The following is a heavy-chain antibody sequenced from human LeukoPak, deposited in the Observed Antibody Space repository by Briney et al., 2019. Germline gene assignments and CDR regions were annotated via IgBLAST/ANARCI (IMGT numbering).Heavy chain of an antibody. D-gene: IGHD3-10*01. CDR3: ARVSIFSLDLWSTGYYFDY. Sequence: NPSETLSLTCAVYGVSFSGYYWSWIRQPPGRGLEWIGEINPSGDTNYNPSLKSRLTISVDTSKNQFSLKLSSVTAADTAVYYCARVSIFSLDLWSTGYYFDYRGQGTLVTVSS. CDR2: INPSGDT. V-gene: IGHV4-34*01. J-gene: IGHJ4*02. CDR1: GVSFSGYY.